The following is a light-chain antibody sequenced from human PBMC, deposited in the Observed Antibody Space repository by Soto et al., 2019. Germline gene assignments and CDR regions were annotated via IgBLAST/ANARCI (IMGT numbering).Light chain of an antibody. Sequence: SYELTQPPSVSVAPGQTATVTCGGDNIGSRSVLWYKQRPGQAPVLVVYDDTNRPSGIPERFSGSNSGNTATLTISRVEDGDEADYYCQVWNSNSDWVFGGGTKLTVL. CDR3: QVWNSNSDWV. J-gene: IGLJ3*02. V-gene: IGLV3-21*02. CDR2: DDT. CDR1: NIGSRS.